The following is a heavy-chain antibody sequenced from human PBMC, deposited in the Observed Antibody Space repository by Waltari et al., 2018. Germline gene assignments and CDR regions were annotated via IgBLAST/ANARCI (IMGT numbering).Heavy chain of an antibody. V-gene: IGHV3-30-3*01. CDR1: GFTFSSYA. CDR3: ARGGDY. Sequence: QVQLVESGGGVVQPGRSLRLSCAASGFTFSSYAMHWVRQAPGKGLEWVAVISYDGSNKYYADSVKGRFTISRDNSKNTLDLQMNSLRAEDTAVYYCARGGDYWGQGTLVTVSS. CDR2: ISYDGSNK. J-gene: IGHJ4*02.